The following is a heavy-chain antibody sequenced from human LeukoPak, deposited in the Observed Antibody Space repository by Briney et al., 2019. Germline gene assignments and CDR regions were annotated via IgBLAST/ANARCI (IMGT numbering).Heavy chain of an antibody. CDR3: AREPATMVRGVLLGRFDP. V-gene: IGHV1-2*06. CDR2: INPNSGGT. J-gene: IGHJ5*02. Sequence: ASVKVSCKASGYTFTGYDMHWVRQAPGQGLEWMGRINPNSGGTKYAQKFQGRVTMTRDTSISTAYMELSRLRSDDTAVYYCAREPATMVRGVLLGRFDPWGQGTLVTVSS. CDR1: GYTFTGYD. D-gene: IGHD3-10*01.